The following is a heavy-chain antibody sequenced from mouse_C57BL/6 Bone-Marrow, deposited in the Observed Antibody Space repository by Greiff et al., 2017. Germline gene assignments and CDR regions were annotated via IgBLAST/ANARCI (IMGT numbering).Heavy chain of an antibody. CDR3: TKEITTVVRRGYWYFDV. Sequence: EVQLQQSGTVLARPGASVKMSCKTSGYTFTSYWMHWVKQRPGQGLEWIGAIYPGNSDTSYNQKFKGKAKLTAVTSASTAYMELSSLTNEDSAVYYCTKEITTVVRRGYWYFDVWGTGTTVTVSS. CDR2: IYPGNSDT. J-gene: IGHJ1*03. V-gene: IGHV1-5*01. D-gene: IGHD1-1*01. CDR1: GYTFTSYW.